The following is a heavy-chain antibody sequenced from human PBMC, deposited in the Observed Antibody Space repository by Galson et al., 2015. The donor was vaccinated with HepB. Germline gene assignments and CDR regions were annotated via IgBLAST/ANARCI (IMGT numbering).Heavy chain of an antibody. CDR3: ARGSPVNCRYYYYMDV. CDR1: GYTFTSYD. Sequence: SVKVSCKASGYTFTSYDINWVRQATGRGLEWMGWMNPNSGNTGYAQKFQGRVTMTRNTSISTAYMELSSLRSEDTAVYYCARGSPVNCRYYYYMDVWGKGTTVTVSS. CDR2: MNPNSGNT. J-gene: IGHJ6*03. V-gene: IGHV1-8*01. D-gene: IGHD2-15*01.